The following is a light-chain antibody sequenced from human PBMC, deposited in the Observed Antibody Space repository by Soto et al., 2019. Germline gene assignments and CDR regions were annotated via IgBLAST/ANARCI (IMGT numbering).Light chain of an antibody. CDR1: SSDIGTYDY. Sequence: QSALTQTRSVSGSPGQSVTISCTGTSSDIGTYDYVSWFQQHPGKAPKLMIYHVTNRPSGVPDRFSGSKSGDTASLTISGLQTEDEADYYCCSYAGYYTWVFGGGTKVIVL. CDR2: HVT. CDR3: CSYAGYYTWV. V-gene: IGLV2-11*01. J-gene: IGLJ3*02.